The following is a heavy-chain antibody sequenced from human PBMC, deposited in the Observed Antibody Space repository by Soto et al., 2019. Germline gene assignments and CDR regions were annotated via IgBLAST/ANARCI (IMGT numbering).Heavy chain of an antibody. J-gene: IGHJ4*02. CDR3: AKVRSLLWFGELSSFDY. D-gene: IGHD3-10*01. Sequence: GGSLRLSCAASGFTFSSYAMSWVRQAPGKWLEWVSAISGSGGSTYYADSVKGRFTISRDNSKNTLYLQMNSLRAEDTAVYYCAKVRSLLWFGELSSFDYWGQGTLVTVSS. CDR1: GFTFSSYA. V-gene: IGHV3-23*01. CDR2: ISGSGGST.